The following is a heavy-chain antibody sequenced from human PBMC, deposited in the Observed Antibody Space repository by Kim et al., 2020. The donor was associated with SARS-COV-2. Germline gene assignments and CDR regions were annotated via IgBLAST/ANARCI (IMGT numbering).Heavy chain of an antibody. D-gene: IGHD3-10*01. CDR1: GGSISSSSYY. V-gene: IGHV4-39*01. CDR2: IYYSGST. J-gene: IGHJ6*02. Sequence: SETLSLTCTVSGGSISSSSYYWGWIRQPPGKGLEWIGSIYYSGSTYYNPSLKSRVTISVDTSKNQFSLKLSSVTAADTAVYYCAGPSAETTELLWFGELPGGIDQDMNYYGMDVWGQGTTVTVSS. CDR3: AGPSAETTELLWFGELPGGIDQDMNYYGMDV.